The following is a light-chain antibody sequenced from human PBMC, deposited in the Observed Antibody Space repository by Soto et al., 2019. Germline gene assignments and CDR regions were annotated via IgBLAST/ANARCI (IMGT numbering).Light chain of an antibody. Sequence: DIQMTQSPSSLSASVGDRITITCRASQGIGTYLSWYQQKPGKVPKLLIYTSSTLQSGVPSRFSGSGYGTDFTLTITSLQPEDIATYYCQRHNGAPLTFGGGTKVDIK. V-gene: IGKV1-27*01. CDR1: QGIGTY. J-gene: IGKJ4*01. CDR3: QRHNGAPLT. CDR2: TSS.